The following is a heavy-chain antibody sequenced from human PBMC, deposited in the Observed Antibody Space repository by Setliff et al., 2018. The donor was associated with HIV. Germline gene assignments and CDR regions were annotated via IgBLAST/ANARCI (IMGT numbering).Heavy chain of an antibody. CDR3: ATHPRGTTQIED. J-gene: IGHJ1*01. CDR1: GYTFISYF. Sequence: GASVKVSCKASGYTFISYFMHWVRQAPGQGLEWMGTIDPSGGSTNCAQKFQGRVTMTRDASTSTVYMDPSSLRSEDTAVYYCATHPRGTTQIEDWGQGSLVTVSS. V-gene: IGHV1-46*01. CDR2: IDPSGGST. D-gene: IGHD1-1*01.